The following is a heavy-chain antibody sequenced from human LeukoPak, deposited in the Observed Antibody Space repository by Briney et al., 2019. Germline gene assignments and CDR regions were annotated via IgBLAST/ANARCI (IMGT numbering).Heavy chain of an antibody. CDR3: ARGGTQLTFPV. J-gene: IGHJ4*02. D-gene: IGHD4/OR15-4a*01. Sequence: SETLSLTCAVYGGSFSGYYWSWIRQAPGKGLEWIGEINLNGNTNYNPSLKSRVTISVDTSKNQFSLNLSSVTAADTAVYYCARGGTQLTFPVWGQGTLVTVSS. CDR2: INLNGNT. CDR1: GGSFSGYY. V-gene: IGHV4-34*01.